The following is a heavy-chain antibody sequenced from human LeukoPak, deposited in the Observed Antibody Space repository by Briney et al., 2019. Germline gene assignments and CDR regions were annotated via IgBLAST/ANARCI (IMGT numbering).Heavy chain of an antibody. CDR1: GGSISSYY. D-gene: IGHD6-13*01. J-gene: IGHJ2*01. Sequence: SETLSLTCTVSGGSISSYYWSWIRQPPGKGLEWIGYIYYSGSTNYNPSLKSRVTISVDTSKNQFSLKLSSVTAADTAVYYCARGYSSFQNPHYWYFDLWGRGTLVTVSS. CDR3: ARGYSSFQNPHYWYFDL. V-gene: IGHV4-59*01. CDR2: IYYSGST.